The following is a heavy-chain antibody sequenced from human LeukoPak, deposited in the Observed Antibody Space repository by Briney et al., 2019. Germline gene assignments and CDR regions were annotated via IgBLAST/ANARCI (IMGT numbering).Heavy chain of an antibody. J-gene: IGHJ3*02. D-gene: IGHD2-2*01. CDR1: GFSFSSYS. V-gene: IGHV3-21*01. Sequence: GGSLRLSCAASGFSFSSYSMNWVRQAPGKGLEWVSSISSSSSYIYYADSVKGRFTISRDNAKNSLYLQMNSLRAEDTAVYHCARDQGPVPGAFDIWGQGTMVTVSS. CDR2: ISSSSSYI. CDR3: ARDQGPVPGAFDI.